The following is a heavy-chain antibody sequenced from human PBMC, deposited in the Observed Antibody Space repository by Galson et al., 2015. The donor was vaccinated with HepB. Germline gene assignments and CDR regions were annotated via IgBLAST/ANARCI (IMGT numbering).Heavy chain of an antibody. V-gene: IGHV3-48*02. D-gene: IGHD6-13*01. Sequence: SLRLSCAASGFTFSTYSMNWVRQAPGKGLEWVSYISRSSSPTYYADSVKGRFTISRDNAKNSLYLQMNSLRDDDTAIYYCARGSSWVDYWGQGTLVTVSS. CDR2: ISRSSSPT. CDR3: ARGSSWVDY. J-gene: IGHJ4*02. CDR1: GFTFSTYS.